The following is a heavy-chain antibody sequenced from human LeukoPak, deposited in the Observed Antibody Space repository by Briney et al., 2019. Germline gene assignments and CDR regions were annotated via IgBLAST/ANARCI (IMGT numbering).Heavy chain of an antibody. V-gene: IGHV3-23*01. D-gene: IGHD6-19*01. CDR3: AKRSAESSGYFDY. J-gene: IGHJ4*02. CDR1: GITFIKYS. Sequence: GGSLRLSCAASGITFIKYSMTWVRQAPGKGLEWVSAITGSGAFTDYADSVKGRFTISRDNSRNMLYLQMNSLRAEDTAVYYCAKRSAESSGYFDYWGQGTLVTVSS. CDR2: ITGSGAFT.